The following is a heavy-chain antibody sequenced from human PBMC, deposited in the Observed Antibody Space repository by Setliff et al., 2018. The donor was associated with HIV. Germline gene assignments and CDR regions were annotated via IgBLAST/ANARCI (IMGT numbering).Heavy chain of an antibody. CDR1: GFTFSSYS. D-gene: IGHD2-15*01. J-gene: IGHJ6*03. Sequence: GGSLRLSCAASGFTFSSYSMHWVRQAPGKGLEWVSLISYDGNNKYYVDSVKGRFTISRDNSKNTLYLQMNSLGAEDTAVYYCARGWEVVAVTAHMDVWGKGTTVTVS. CDR3: ARGWEVVAVTAHMDV. V-gene: IGHV3-30*04. CDR2: ISYDGNNK.